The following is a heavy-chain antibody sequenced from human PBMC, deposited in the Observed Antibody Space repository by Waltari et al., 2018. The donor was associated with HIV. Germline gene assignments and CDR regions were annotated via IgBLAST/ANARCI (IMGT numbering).Heavy chain of an antibody. J-gene: IGHJ6*02. CDR1: GLTLSDHG. V-gene: IGHV3-30*02. Sequence: QVQLVESGGDVVQPGGSLRLSCAVSGLTLSDHGMHWVRQAPGKGLGVLAFTLSDGRYKVDAGCVKGRCTISKDNSKSGVYLEMNSLRGEDTAVYYCAKDNPVMDVWCQGTTVTVSS. CDR2: TLSDGRYK. CDR3: AKDNPVMDV.